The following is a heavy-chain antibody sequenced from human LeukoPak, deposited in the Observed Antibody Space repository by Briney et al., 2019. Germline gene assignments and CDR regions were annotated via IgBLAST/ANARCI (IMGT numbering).Heavy chain of an antibody. CDR2: IWYDGSKE. CDR3: ARDSSWYYFDY. V-gene: IGHV3-33*01. Sequence: GKSLRLSCAASGFTFSSYGMHWVRQAPGKGLEWVAVIWYDGSKENYVDSVKGRVTISRDNSKNTLYVQMNSLRAEDTAVYYCARDSSWYYFDYWGQGTLVTVSS. CDR1: GFTFSSYG. J-gene: IGHJ4*02. D-gene: IGHD6-19*01.